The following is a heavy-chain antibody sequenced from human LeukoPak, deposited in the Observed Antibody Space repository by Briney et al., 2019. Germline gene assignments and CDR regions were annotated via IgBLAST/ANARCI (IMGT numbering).Heavy chain of an antibody. CDR2: ISGSGGST. CDR3: AKKGYYGSGSPFDY. D-gene: IGHD3-10*01. Sequence: PGGSLRLSCAASGFTFSSYAMSWVRQAPGKGLEWVSGISGSGGSTHYADSVKGRFAISRDNSKNTLYLQMNSLRAEDTAVYYCAKKGYYGSGSPFDYWGQGTLVTVSS. V-gene: IGHV3-23*01. CDR1: GFTFSSYA. J-gene: IGHJ4*02.